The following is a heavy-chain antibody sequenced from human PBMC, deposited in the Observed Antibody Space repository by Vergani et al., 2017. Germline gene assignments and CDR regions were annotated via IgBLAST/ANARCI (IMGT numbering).Heavy chain of an antibody. CDR2: IYYSGST. D-gene: IGHD5-18*01. V-gene: IGHV4-31*03. Sequence: QVQLQESGPGLVKPSQTLSLTCTVSGGPISSGGYYWSWIRQHAGKGLEWIGYIYYSGSTYYNPSLKRRVTISVDTSKNQFSLKLSSVTAADTAVYYCARTYSYGYPDYWGQGTLVTVSS. CDR1: GGPISSGGYY. J-gene: IGHJ4*02. CDR3: ARTYSYGYPDY.